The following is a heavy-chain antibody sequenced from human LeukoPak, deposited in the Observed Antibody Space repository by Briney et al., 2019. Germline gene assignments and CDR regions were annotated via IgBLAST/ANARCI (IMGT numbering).Heavy chain of an antibody. CDR2: IYYTGST. D-gene: IGHD5-24*01. Sequence: SETLSLTCTVSGGFINGYYWSWIRQPPGKGLEWIGFIYYTGSTNYNPSLESRVTMSLATSKSQLSLKLRSVTAADTAVYYCARHGGDGFSYFDYRGQGTLVTVSS. CDR3: ARHGGDGFSYFDY. V-gene: IGHV4-59*08. J-gene: IGHJ4*02. CDR1: GGFINGYY.